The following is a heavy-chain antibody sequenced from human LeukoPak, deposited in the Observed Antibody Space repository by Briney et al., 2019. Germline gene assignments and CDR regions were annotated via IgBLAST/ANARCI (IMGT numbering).Heavy chain of an antibody. Sequence: PGGSLRLSCAASGFTFSSYAMHWVRQAPGKGLEYVSAISSNGGSTYYANSVKGRFTISRDNSKNTLYLQMGSLRAEDMAVYYCAGGGPYYYESSGSYYWGQGTLVTVSS. V-gene: IGHV3-64*01. CDR1: GFTFSSYA. CDR3: AGGGPYYYESSGSYY. D-gene: IGHD3-22*01. CDR2: ISSNGGST. J-gene: IGHJ4*02.